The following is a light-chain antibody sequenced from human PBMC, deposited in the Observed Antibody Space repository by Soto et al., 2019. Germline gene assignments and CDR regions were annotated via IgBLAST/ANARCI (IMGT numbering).Light chain of an antibody. CDR2: AAS. CDR3: QQLTTYPLT. J-gene: IGKJ4*01. CDR1: QGINRF. Sequence: DIQLTQSPSFLSVSVGDRVTITCRASQGINRFLVWYQQRPGEAPKLLIHAASTLQSGVPPRFSGSGSGTEFTLTISSLQPEDSATYYCQQLTTYPLTFGGGTKVEIK. V-gene: IGKV1-9*01.